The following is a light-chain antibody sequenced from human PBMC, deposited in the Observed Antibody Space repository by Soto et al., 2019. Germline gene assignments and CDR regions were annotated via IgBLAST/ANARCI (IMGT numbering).Light chain of an antibody. CDR2: KAS. V-gene: IGKV1-5*03. CDR3: QQSYSTRIT. CDR1: QTISSW. Sequence: DIQMTQSPSTLSGSVGDRVTITCRASQTISSWLAWYQQKPGKAPKLLIYKASTLKSGVPSRFSGSGSGTEFTLTISSLQPEDFATYYCQQSYSTRITFGQGTRLEVK. J-gene: IGKJ5*01.